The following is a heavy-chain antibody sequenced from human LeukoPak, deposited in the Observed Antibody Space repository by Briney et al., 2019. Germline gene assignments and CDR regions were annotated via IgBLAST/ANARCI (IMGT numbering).Heavy chain of an antibody. Sequence: GGPLRLSCAGSGFTFSSYALSWVRQAPGKGLEWVSAISISGGTTYYADSVKGRFTISRDNSKNTSYLQMNSLRADDTAVYYCATGEYSSSSPFDYWGQGTLVTVSS. J-gene: IGHJ4*02. CDR2: ISISGGTT. CDR1: GFTFSSYA. CDR3: ATGEYSSSSPFDY. D-gene: IGHD6-6*01. V-gene: IGHV3-23*01.